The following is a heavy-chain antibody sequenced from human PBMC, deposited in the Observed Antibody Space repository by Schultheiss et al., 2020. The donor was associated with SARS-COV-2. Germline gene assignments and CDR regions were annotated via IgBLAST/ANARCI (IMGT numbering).Heavy chain of an antibody. CDR3: TTELGMITFGGLIAPFDY. J-gene: IGHJ4*02. Sequence: GESLKISCAGSGFSFSASAIHWVRQASGKGLEWVGRIRAKSKNYATTYGASLKGRFTISRDDSKNTLYLEMNSLKTEDTAVYYCTTELGMITFGGLIAPFDYWGQGTLVTVSS. V-gene: IGHV3-73*01. CDR1: GFSFSASA. D-gene: IGHD3-16*02. CDR2: IRAKSKNYAT.